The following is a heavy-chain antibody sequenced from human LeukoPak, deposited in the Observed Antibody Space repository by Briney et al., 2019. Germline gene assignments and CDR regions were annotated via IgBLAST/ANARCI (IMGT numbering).Heavy chain of an antibody. CDR1: GFTFSSHW. J-gene: IGHJ3*02. V-gene: IGHV3-74*01. D-gene: IGHD2-2*01. CDR2: INGDGSST. Sequence: GGSLRLSCAASGFTFSSHWMHWVRQAPGKGLVWVSRINGDGSSTTYADAVKGRFTISRDNAKNTLYLQMSSLRAEDTAVYYCARRGLVPAFDIWGQGTMVTVAS. CDR3: ARRGLVPAFDI.